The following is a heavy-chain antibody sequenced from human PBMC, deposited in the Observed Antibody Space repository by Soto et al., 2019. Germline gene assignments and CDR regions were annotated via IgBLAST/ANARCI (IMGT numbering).Heavy chain of an antibody. V-gene: IGHV3-23*01. CDR1: GFTFSSYA. J-gene: IGHJ4*02. CDR2: ISGSGGST. CDR3: ECITIFGVVITSFDY. D-gene: IGHD3-3*01. Sequence: LRLSCAASGFTFSSYAMSWVRQAPGKGLEWVSAISGSGGSTYYADSVKGRFTISRDNSKNTLYLQMNSLRAEDTAVYYCECITIFGVVITSFDYSGQGTLVTVSS.